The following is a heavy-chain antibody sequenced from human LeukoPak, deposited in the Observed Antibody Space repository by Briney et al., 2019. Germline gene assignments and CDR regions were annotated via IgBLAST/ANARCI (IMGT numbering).Heavy chain of an antibody. CDR2: IKQDGSEK. CDR1: GFTFSSYW. V-gene: IGHV3-7*01. J-gene: IGHJ3*02. CDR3: ARGHCSGGSCYSSLGAFDI. D-gene: IGHD2-15*01. Sequence: PGGSLRLSCAASGFTFSSYWMSWVRQAPGKGLEWVANIKQDGSEKYYVDSVKGRFTISRDNAKNSLYLQMNSLRAEDTAVYYCARGHCSGGSCYSSLGAFDIWGQGTMVTVSS.